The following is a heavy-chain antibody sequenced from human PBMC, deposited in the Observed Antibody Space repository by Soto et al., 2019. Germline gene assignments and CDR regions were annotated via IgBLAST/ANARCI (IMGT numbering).Heavy chain of an antibody. CDR3: ARVGFWSYVMDV. CDR2: ISPGNSDI. D-gene: IGHD3-3*01. CDR1: GYIFTTYW. V-gene: IGHV5-51*04. Sequence: GESLKISGQGSGYIFTTYWIGWVRQMPGKGLEWMGIISPGNSDIRYSPSFQGQVTISADKPISTAYLKGSGLKASDTAMYYCARVGFWSYVMDVAGQGTTVTVSS. J-gene: IGHJ6*02.